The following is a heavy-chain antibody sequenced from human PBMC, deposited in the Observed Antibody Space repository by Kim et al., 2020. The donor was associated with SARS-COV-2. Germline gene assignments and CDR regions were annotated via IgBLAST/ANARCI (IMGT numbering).Heavy chain of an antibody. Sequence: GGSLRLSCAASGFTFSSYSMNWVRQAPGKGLEWVSYISSSSSTIYYADSVKGRFTISRDNAKNSLYLQMNSLRDEDTAVYYCARDLAAAGIDYYYYYGMDVWGQGTTVTVSS. D-gene: IGHD6-13*01. J-gene: IGHJ6*02. CDR2: ISSSSSTI. CDR3: ARDLAAAGIDYYYYYGMDV. CDR1: GFTFSSYS. V-gene: IGHV3-48*02.